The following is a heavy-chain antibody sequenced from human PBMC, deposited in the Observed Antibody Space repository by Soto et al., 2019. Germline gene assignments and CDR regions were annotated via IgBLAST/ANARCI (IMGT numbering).Heavy chain of an antibody. V-gene: IGHV1-69*13. CDR2: IIPIFGTA. Sequence: SVKVSCKASGVTFSSYAISWVRQAPGQGLEWMGGIIPIFGTANYAQKFQGRVTITADESTSTAYMELSSLRSEDTAVYYCARDRRGVGATWGLDVWGQGTTVTVSS. J-gene: IGHJ6*02. D-gene: IGHD1-26*01. CDR3: ARDRRGVGATWGLDV. CDR1: GVTFSSYA.